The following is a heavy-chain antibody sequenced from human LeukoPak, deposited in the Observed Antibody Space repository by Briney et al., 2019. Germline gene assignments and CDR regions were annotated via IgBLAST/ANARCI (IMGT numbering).Heavy chain of an antibody. J-gene: IGHJ6*02. Sequence: GGSLRLSCAASGFTFSSYAVSWVRQAPGKGLEWVSAISGSGTSTYYADSVKGRFTISRDNSKNTLYLQMNSLRAEDTAIYYCTRDFYCSGGSCYSYGMDVWGQGTTVTVSS. CDR1: GFTFSSYA. V-gene: IGHV3-23*01. CDR3: TRDFYCSGGSCYSYGMDV. CDR2: ISGSGTST. D-gene: IGHD2-15*01.